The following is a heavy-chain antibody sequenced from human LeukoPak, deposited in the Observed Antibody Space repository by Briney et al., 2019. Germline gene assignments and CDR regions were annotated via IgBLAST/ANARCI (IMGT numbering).Heavy chain of an antibody. CDR1: GFTFSSYG. D-gene: IGHD1-26*01. CDR2: ISYDGSNK. J-gene: IGHJ3*02. CDR3: ANPEIVGATDDAFDI. V-gene: IGHV3-30*18. Sequence: PGGSLRLSCAASGFTFSSYGMHWVRQAPGKGLEWVAVISYDGSNKYYADSVKGRFTISRDNSKNTLYLQMNSLRAEDTAVYYCANPEIVGATDDAFDIWGQGTMVTVSS.